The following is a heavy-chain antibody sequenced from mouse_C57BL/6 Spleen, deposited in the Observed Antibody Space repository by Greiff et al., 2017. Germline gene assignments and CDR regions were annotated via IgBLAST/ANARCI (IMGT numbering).Heavy chain of an antibody. Sequence: QVQLQQPGADLVKLGASVKVSCKASGSTFPSYWMHWLKQRPGQGLEWIGRIPPSDSDTNYNQKFKGKAALTVDKSSTTAYMQLSSLTSADSAVYCCAISYDYGPQRFDVWGTGTTVTVSS. V-gene: IGHV1-74*01. J-gene: IGHJ1*03. CDR1: GSTFPSYW. CDR3: AISYDYGPQRFDV. CDR2: IPPSDSDT. D-gene: IGHD2-4*01.